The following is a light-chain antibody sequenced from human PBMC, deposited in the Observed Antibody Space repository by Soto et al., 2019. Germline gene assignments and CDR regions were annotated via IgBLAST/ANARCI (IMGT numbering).Light chain of an antibody. Sequence: EIVLTQSPGTLSLSPGERATLSCRASQSVSSSYLAWYQQKPGQAPRLLIYGASNRATGIPDTFSGSGSGTDFTLTISRLDPEDFAVYYCQQCGSSPQVTFGQGTRLEIK. CDR2: GAS. V-gene: IGKV3-20*01. CDR1: QSVSSSY. J-gene: IGKJ5*01. CDR3: QQCGSSPQVT.